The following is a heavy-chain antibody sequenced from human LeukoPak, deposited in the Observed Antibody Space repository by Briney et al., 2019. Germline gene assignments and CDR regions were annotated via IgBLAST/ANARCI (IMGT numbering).Heavy chain of an antibody. J-gene: IGHJ4*02. V-gene: IGHV1-2*02. CDR2: INPNSGGT. D-gene: IGHD3-16*01. Sequence: ASVKVSCKASGYTFTDYYIHWVRQAPGQGLEWMGRINPNSGGTKSADSFQGRVTMTRDTSISTAYMELSRLRSDDTAIYYCARDKKINTWLYGGCDSWGQGTLVTVSS. CDR1: GYTFTDYY. CDR3: ARDKKINTWLYGGCDS.